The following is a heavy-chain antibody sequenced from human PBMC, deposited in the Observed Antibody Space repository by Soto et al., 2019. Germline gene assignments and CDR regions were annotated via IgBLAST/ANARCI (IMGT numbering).Heavy chain of an antibody. CDR1: GGCVSRSNW. Sequence: PSETLSLPCIVSGGCVSRSNWWSWVRQPPGKGLEWIGEIYHSVSTTYNPSLKSRATFSVDKPENPFSLRLQSVTAADPAVYYCASVGSDYDKSGCYLPWGPGTLVTVSS. V-gene: IGHV4-4*02. D-gene: IGHD3-22*01. CDR2: IYHSVST. J-gene: IGHJ5*02. CDR3: ASVGSDYDKSGCYLP.